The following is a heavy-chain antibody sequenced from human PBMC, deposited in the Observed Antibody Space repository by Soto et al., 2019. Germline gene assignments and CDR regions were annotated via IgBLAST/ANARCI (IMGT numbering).Heavy chain of an antibody. V-gene: IGHV4-34*01. J-gene: IGHJ4*02. D-gene: IGHD2-15*01. CDR2: INHSGST. CDR3: ASAPEFCSGGNCYSAPFDY. Sequence: PSDTLSLTCAVYGASVRGYYWGGFCKPPGKGLEWIGEINHSGSTNYNPSLKSRVTISEDTSKNQFSLKLTSVTAADTAVYYCASAPEFCSGGNCYSAPFDYWGQGILVTVSS. CDR1: GASVRGYY.